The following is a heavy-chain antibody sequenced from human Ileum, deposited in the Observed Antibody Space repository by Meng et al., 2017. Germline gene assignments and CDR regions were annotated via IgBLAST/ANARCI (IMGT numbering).Heavy chain of an antibody. CDR3: ARVDFRGDSRDSSGLGL. V-gene: IGHV4-34*01. CDR1: GGSFSGFY. Sequence: QGQLKEWGGQLLRPSETLSLTCAVYGGSFSGFYWSWIRQSPEKGLEWIGEINHGGGTNYNPSLSSRVTISVDTSKNQFSLKVNSVTAADTAFYYCARVDFRGDSRDSSGLGLWGQGTLVTVSS. J-gene: IGHJ4*02. D-gene: IGHD3-22*01. CDR2: INHGGGT.